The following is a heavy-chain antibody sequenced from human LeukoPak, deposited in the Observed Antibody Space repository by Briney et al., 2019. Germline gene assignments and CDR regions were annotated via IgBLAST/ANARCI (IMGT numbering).Heavy chain of an antibody. CDR3: AKDRPPSIFGVVITIGGGGLDY. D-gene: IGHD3-3*01. CDR1: GFTVSSNY. Sequence: GGSLRLSCAASGFTVSSNYMSWVRQAPGKGREWVAVISYDGSNKYYADSVKGRFTISRDNSKNTLYLQMNSLRAEDTAVYYCAKDRPPSIFGVVITIGGGGLDYWGQGTLVTVSS. J-gene: IGHJ4*02. CDR2: ISYDGSNK. V-gene: IGHV3-30*18.